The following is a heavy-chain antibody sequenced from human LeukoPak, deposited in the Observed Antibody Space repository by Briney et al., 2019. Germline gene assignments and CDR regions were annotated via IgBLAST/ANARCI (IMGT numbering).Heavy chain of an antibody. CDR1: GFTFSSYN. V-gene: IGHV3-48*04. Sequence: GGSLRLSCAASGFTFSSYNMNWVRQAPGKGLEWVSYISSSGSTIYYADSVKGRFTISRDNAKNSLYLQMNSLRAEDTAVYYCARIVPGLGSRWDYFEYWGQGTLVTVSS. CDR2: ISSSGSTI. CDR3: ARIVPGLGSRWDYFEY. D-gene: IGHD1-26*01. J-gene: IGHJ4*02.